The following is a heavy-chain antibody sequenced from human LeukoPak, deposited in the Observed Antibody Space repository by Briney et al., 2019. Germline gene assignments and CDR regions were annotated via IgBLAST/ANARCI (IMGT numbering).Heavy chain of an antibody. Sequence: GGSLRLSCAASGFTFNSYAMTWVRQAPGKGLEWVSSISGNGGSTYYTDSVKGRFTISRDNSKNTLYLQMNSLRAEDTAAYYCAQDLRVIVVPYYMDVWGKGTTVTVSS. D-gene: IGHD2-2*01. CDR2: ISGNGGST. CDR3: AQDLRVIVVPYYMDV. V-gene: IGHV3-23*01. CDR1: GFTFNSYA. J-gene: IGHJ6*03.